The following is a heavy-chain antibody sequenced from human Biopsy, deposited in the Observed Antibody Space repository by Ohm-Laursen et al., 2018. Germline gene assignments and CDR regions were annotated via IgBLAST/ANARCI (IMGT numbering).Heavy chain of an antibody. J-gene: IGHJ4*02. V-gene: IGHV1-2*02. Sequence: SVKVSCNASGYTFTDYYIHWVRQSPGQGLEWMGWINPNSGATNSAQKFRDRVTLTRDTSISAVYIDLRRLKSGDAAIYYCARDRMTDVFGGPTRTDVFDSWGQGTPVTVSS. CDR3: ARDRMTDVFGGPTRTDVFDS. CDR1: GYTFTDYY. CDR2: INPNSGAT. D-gene: IGHD3-10*01.